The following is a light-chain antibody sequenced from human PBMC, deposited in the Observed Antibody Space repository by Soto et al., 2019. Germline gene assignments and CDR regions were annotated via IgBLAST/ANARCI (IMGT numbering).Light chain of an antibody. CDR2: WAS. CDR1: QSVLFNSNNKNY. CDR3: QQYFITPLT. J-gene: IGKJ4*01. V-gene: IGKV4-1*01. Sequence: DIVMTQSPDSLAVSLGERATINCKSSQSVLFNSNNKNYLVWYQQKPGQPPRLLIYWASTRDSGVPDRFSGSGSGTDFPLTISSLQAEDVAVYYCQQYFITPLTFGGGTKVEIK.